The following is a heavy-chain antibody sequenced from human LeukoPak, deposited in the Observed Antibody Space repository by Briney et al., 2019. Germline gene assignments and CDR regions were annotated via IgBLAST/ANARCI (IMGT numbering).Heavy chain of an antibody. CDR3: AKDMYSSSSPYFDY. D-gene: IGHD6-6*01. Sequence: SLRLSCAASGFTFDDYAMHWVRQAPGKGLEWVSGISWNSGSIGYADSVKGRFTISRDNAKNSLYLQMNSLRAEDTALYYCAKDMYSSSSPYFDYWGQGTLVTVPS. J-gene: IGHJ4*02. CDR1: GFTFDDYA. V-gene: IGHV3-9*01. CDR2: ISWNSGSI.